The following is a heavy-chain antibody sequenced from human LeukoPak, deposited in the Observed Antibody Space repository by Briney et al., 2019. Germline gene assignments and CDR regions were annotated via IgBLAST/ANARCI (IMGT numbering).Heavy chain of an antibody. CDR2: ISTSGSTI. D-gene: IGHD3-10*01. CDR1: GFTFSSYD. Sequence: PGGSLRLSCAASGFTFSSYDMNWLRQAPGKGLEWVSYISTSGSTIYYADSVKGRFTISRDNAKNSLYLQMNSLRGEDMALYYCAKGYGSGSYHLDYWGQGTLVTVSS. J-gene: IGHJ4*02. V-gene: IGHV3-48*03. CDR3: AKGYGSGSYHLDY.